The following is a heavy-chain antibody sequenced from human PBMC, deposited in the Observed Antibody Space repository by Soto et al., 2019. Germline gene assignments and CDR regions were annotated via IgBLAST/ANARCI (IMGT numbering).Heavy chain of an antibody. CDR1: GYTFTAYS. V-gene: IGHV5-10-1*01. CDR2: FNPNSVDSYT. Sequence: KVSCKASGYTFTAYSMHWVRQAPGQGLEWIGWFNPNSVDSYTNYSPSFQGHVTISADKSISTAYLQWSSLKASDTAMYYCARTSLSGSYSPVRSYYGMDVWGQGTTVTVSS. J-gene: IGHJ6*02. CDR3: ARTSLSGSYSPVRSYYGMDV. D-gene: IGHD1-26*01.